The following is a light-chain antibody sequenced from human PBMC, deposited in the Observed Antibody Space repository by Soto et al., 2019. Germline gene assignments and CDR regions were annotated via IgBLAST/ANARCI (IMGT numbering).Light chain of an antibody. V-gene: IGKV1-8*01. Sequence: AIRMTQYPSSLSASTGDRVTITCRASQGISSYLAWYQQKPGKAPKLLIYDASSLESGVPSRFSGSGSGTEFTLTISSLQPDDFATYYCQQYNSYSWTFGQGTKVDIK. CDR2: DAS. CDR3: QQYNSYSWT. J-gene: IGKJ1*01. CDR1: QGISSY.